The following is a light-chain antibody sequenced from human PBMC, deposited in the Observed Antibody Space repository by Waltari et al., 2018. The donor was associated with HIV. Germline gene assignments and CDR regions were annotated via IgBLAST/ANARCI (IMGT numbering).Light chain of an antibody. J-gene: IGKJ1*01. CDR3: QKYDSAPLT. CDR1: QDISNF. CDR2: AAS. Sequence: DIQMTQSPASLSASIGDTVTVTCRASQDISNFLAWYQQKPGKNPQLLIYAASTLQSGVPSRFSGSGSGTDFVLTITSLQPEDGATYFCQKYDSAPLTLGQGTKVEIK. V-gene: IGKV1-27*01.